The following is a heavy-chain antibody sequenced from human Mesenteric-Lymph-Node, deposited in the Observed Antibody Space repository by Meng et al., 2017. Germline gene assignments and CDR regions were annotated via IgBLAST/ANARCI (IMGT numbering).Heavy chain of an antibody. CDR2: ISAYNGNT. Sequence: ASVKVSCKASGGTFSSYAISWVRQAPGQGLEWMGWISAYNGNTDYAQKLQGRVTMTTDTSTSTAYMELRTLRSDDTAVYYCAVSLGSGVWFEGSMDVWGQGTTVTVSS. CDR3: AVSLGSGVWFEGSMDV. J-gene: IGHJ6*02. D-gene: IGHD6-19*01. V-gene: IGHV1-18*01. CDR1: GGTFSSYA.